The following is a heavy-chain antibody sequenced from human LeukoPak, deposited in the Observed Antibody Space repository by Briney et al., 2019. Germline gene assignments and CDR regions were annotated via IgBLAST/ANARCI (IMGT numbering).Heavy chain of an antibody. V-gene: IGHV3-30*04. Sequence: GGSLRLSCAASGFTFSSYAMHWDRQAPGKGLEWVAVISYDGSNKYYADSVKGRFTISRDNSKNTLYLQMNNLRAEDTAVYYCARAVAGVFPFDLDCWGQGTLVTVSS. D-gene: IGHD6-19*01. CDR2: ISYDGSNK. CDR1: GFTFSSYA. J-gene: IGHJ4*02. CDR3: ARAVAGVFPFDLDC.